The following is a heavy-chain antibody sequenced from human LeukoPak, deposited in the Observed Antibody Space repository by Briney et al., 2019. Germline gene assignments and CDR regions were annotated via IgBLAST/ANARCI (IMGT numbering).Heavy chain of an antibody. CDR1: GYTLTGYY. CDR3: ARDPGSSGPRGGFDP. Sequence: ASVKVSCTASGYTLTGYYMHWVRQAPGQGLEWMGWINPNSGGTNYAQKFQGRVTMTRDTSISTAYMELSRLRSDDTAVYYCARDPGSSGPRGGFDPWGQGTLVTVSS. CDR2: INPNSGGT. J-gene: IGHJ5*02. V-gene: IGHV1-2*02. D-gene: IGHD6-19*01.